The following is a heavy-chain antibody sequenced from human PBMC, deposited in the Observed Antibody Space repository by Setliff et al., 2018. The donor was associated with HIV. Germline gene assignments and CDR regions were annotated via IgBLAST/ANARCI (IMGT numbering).Heavy chain of an antibody. V-gene: IGHV4-59*01. J-gene: IGHJ4*02. CDR2: IYENDYT. Sequence: SETLSLTCTVSGGSMNNYYWNWVRQTPGKGLEWIGYIYENDYTHYTVSLRSRVTISMDTSKNQFSLTLRSVTAADRAIYYCARAQMHRGVVAWSLYYFDYWGQGALVTVSS. D-gene: IGHD3-10*01. CDR1: GGSMNNYY. CDR3: ARAQMHRGVVAWSLYYFDY.